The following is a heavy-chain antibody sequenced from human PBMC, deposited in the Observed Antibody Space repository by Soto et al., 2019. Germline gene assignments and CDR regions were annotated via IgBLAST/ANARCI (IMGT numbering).Heavy chain of an antibody. CDR1: GYGFASYW. Sequence: PGESLKISCKGSGYGFASYWVGWVRQMPGKGLEWMGIIYPGDSDTRYSPSFQGQVTISADKSISTAYLQWSSLKASDTAMYYCARRGYCSGGSCYSGRIRPDNWFDPWGQGTLVTVSS. D-gene: IGHD2-15*01. J-gene: IGHJ5*02. V-gene: IGHV5-51*01. CDR3: ARRGYCSGGSCYSGRIRPDNWFDP. CDR2: IYPGDSDT.